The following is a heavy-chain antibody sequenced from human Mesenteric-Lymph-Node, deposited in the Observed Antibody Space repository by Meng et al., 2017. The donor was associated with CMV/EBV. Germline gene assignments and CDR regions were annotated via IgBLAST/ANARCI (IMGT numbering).Heavy chain of an antibody. V-gene: IGHV3-23*01. CDR3: AKGTSYYFDY. Sequence: SCTASGFTLGTYAMYWVRQAPGKGLECVSAISCSGGSTYYADSVKGRFTISRDNSKNTLYLQMNSLRAEDTAVYYCAKGTSYYFDYWGQGTLVTVSS. CDR2: ISCSGGST. J-gene: IGHJ4*02. CDR1: GFTLGTYA.